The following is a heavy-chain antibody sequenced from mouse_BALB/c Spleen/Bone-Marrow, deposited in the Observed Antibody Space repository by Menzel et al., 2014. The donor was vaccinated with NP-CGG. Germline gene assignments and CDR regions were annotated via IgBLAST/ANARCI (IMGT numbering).Heavy chain of an antibody. D-gene: IGHD1-1*02. CDR2: INPSSGYT. V-gene: IGHV1-4*01. Sequence: QVQLQQPGAELARPGASVKMSCKASGYTFTSYTMHWVKQRPGQGLEWIGYINPSSGYTNHNQKFKDKATLTADKSSSTAYMQLSSLTSEDSAVYYCARDWTIPFAYWGQGTLVTVSA. CDR1: GYTFTSYT. J-gene: IGHJ3*01. CDR3: ARDWTIPFAY.